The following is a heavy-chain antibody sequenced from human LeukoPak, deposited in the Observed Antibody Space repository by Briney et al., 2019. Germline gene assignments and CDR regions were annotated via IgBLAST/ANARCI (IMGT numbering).Heavy chain of an antibody. J-gene: IGHJ4*02. Sequence: GGSLRLSCAASGFTFSSYSMNWVRQAPGKGLEWVSAISGSGGSTYYADSVKGRFTISRDNSKNTLYLQMNSLRAEDTAVYYCARVGITMVRGVLDYWGQGTLVTVSS. CDR2: ISGSGGST. D-gene: IGHD3-10*01. CDR1: GFTFSSYS. CDR3: ARVGITMVRGVLDY. V-gene: IGHV3-23*01.